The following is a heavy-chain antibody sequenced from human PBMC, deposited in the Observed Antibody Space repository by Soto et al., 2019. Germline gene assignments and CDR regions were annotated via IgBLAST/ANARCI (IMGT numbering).Heavy chain of an antibody. D-gene: IGHD2-8*01. J-gene: IGHJ4*02. CDR2: IYQSGST. Sequence: SETLSLTCAVSGGSISVGGYSWSWIRQPPGKGLEWIGYIYQSGSTYYNPSLKSRVTISLDRSKNQFSLMLSSVTAADTAVYYCARVGETNGYYYFDYWGQGTLVTVSS. CDR3: ARVGETNGYYYFDY. CDR1: GGSISVGGYS. V-gene: IGHV4-30-2*01.